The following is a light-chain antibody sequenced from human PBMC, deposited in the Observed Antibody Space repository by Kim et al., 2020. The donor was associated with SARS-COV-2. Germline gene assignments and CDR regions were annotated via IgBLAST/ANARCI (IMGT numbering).Light chain of an antibody. CDR1: SSRRSY. V-gene: IGLV3-19*01. J-gene: IGLJ1*01. CDR3: CSRDSTAKEYV. Sequence: GQTVGSTCNGDSSRRSYSSWYQQKPGKAPILVMADENNRPSGIPERFSGSSSGSTAALSITGAQEEDEADYYCCSRDSTAKEYVFGTGTKVTVL. CDR2: DEN.